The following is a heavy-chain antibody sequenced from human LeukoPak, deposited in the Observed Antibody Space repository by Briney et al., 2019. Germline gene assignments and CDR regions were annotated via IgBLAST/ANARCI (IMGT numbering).Heavy chain of an antibody. CDR1: GFTFSNYA. J-gene: IGHJ4*02. D-gene: IGHD3-10*01. V-gene: IGHV3-23*01. Sequence: PGGSLRLSCAASGFTFSNYAMSWVRQAPGKGLEWVSGISGSGVSTYYADSVKGRFTISRDNSKNTLYLQMNSLRAVDTAIYYCAKLLWFGEGRADCWGQGTLVTVSS. CDR2: ISGSGVST. CDR3: AKLLWFGEGRADC.